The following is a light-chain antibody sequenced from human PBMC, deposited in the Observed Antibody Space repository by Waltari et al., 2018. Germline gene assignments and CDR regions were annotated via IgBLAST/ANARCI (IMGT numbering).Light chain of an antibody. Sequence: QSALTQPASVSGSPGQSITISCTGTSSDVENYHLVSWYQQHPDKAPKLMIFGVSQRPSGGSDRFSGSKSGNSASLTISGLQADDEADYYCCSYAGRSTWVFGGGTKLTVL. V-gene: IGLV2-23*02. J-gene: IGLJ3*02. CDR3: CSYAGRSTWV. CDR1: SSDVENYHL. CDR2: GVS.